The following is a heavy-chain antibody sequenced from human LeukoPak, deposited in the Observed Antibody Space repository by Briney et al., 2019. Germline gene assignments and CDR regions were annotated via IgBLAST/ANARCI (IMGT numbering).Heavy chain of an antibody. CDR2: INHSGST. CDR3: ARGPGIAAAGI. CDR1: GGSFSGYY. Sequence: PSETLSLTCAVYGGSFSGYYWSWIRQPPGKGLEWNGEINHSGSTNYNPSLKSRVTISVDTSKNQFSLKLSSVTAADTAVYYCARGPGIAAAGIWGQGTMVTVSS. V-gene: IGHV4-34*01. D-gene: IGHD6-13*01. J-gene: IGHJ3*02.